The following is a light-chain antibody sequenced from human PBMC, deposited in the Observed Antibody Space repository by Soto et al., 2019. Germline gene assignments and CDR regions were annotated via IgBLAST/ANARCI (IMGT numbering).Light chain of an antibody. Sequence: DIQMTQSPSSLSASVGDRVTITCRASQGIRNDLGWYQHKPGKAPKRLIYTASTLESGVPSRFSGSGSGTEVTLTIGSVQPEDFGTYYCLQHNAFPFTFGPGTKLTFK. CDR1: QGIRND. CDR2: TAS. V-gene: IGKV1-17*01. J-gene: IGKJ3*01. CDR3: LQHNAFPFT.